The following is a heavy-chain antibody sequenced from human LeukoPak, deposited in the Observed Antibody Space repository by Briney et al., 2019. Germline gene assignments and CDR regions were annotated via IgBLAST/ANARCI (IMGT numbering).Heavy chain of an antibody. J-gene: IGHJ4*02. D-gene: IGHD3-9*01. CDR1: GGSISSSSYY. Sequence: SETLSLTCTVSGGSISSSSYYWGWIGQPTGKGLEWIGSFYYSGSTNYNPSLKSRVTVSVDTSKNQFSLGLSSVTAADTAVYYCARRYDILTGHKGYFDYWGQGALVTVSP. CDR3: ARRYDILTGHKGYFDY. CDR2: FYYSGST. V-gene: IGHV4-39*01.